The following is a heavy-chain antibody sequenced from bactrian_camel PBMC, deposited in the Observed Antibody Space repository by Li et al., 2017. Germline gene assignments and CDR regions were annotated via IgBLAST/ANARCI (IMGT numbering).Heavy chain of an antibody. V-gene: IGHV3S54*01. Sequence: HVQLVESGGGSVAAGGSLRLSCAASGYSYATNCMAWFRQAPGQEREGVARIATGSGNTYYAVSVKGRFTISQDNAKNTLILQMNSLKPEDTAVYYCVAPLQPYSDFEPAKWGQGTQVTVS. D-gene: IGHD4*01. CDR1: GYSYATNC. CDR2: IATGSGNT. J-gene: IGHJ4*01. CDR3: VAPLQPYSDFEPAK.